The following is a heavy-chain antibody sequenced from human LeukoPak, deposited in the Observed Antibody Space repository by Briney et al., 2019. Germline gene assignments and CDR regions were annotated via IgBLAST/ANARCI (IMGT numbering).Heavy chain of an antibody. D-gene: IGHD4-17*01. V-gene: IGHV3-30*02. Sequence: GGSLRLSCAASGFTFSSYGMQWVRQAPGKGLKGVAFIRYDGSNKYYADSVKGRFTISRDNSKNTLYLQMNSLRAEDTAVYYCANDGYGDYVMDYWGQGTLVTVSS. CDR2: IRYDGSNK. CDR3: ANDGYGDYVMDY. CDR1: GFTFSSYG. J-gene: IGHJ4*02.